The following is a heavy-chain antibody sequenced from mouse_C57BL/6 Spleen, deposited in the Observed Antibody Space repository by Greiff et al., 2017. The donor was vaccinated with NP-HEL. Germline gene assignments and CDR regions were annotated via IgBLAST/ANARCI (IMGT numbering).Heavy chain of an antibody. CDR3: ARWGDDLDY. CDR2: INPNNGGT. Sequence: EVQLQQSGPELVKPGASVKISCKASGYTFTDYYMNWVKQSHGKSLEWIGDINPNNGGTSHNQKFKGKATLTVDKSSSTAYMELRSLTSEDSAVYYCARWGDDLDYWGQGTTLTVSS. V-gene: IGHV1-26*01. D-gene: IGHD2-3*01. J-gene: IGHJ2*01. CDR1: GYTFTDYY.